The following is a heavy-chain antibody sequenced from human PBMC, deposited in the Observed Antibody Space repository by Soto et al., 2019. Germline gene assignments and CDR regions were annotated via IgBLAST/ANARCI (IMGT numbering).Heavy chain of an antibody. CDR3: ARSGGVYDLGDY. V-gene: IGHV1-2*04. J-gene: IGHJ4*02. CDR1: GYTFIGYY. CDR2: INPNSGGA. Sequence: QVQLVQSGAEVKKPGASVKVSCKASGYTFIGYYIHWVRQAPGQGLEWMGWINPNSGGAKYSQKFQAWVTMTSDTSISTAYMELSRLKSDDTAVYYCARSGGVYDLGDYWVQGTLVTVSS. D-gene: IGHD3-16*01.